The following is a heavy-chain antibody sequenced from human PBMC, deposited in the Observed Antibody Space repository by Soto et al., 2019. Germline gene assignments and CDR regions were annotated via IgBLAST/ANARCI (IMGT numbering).Heavy chain of an antibody. CDR1: GFTFSSYA. D-gene: IGHD3-3*01. V-gene: IGHV3-23*01. CDR2: IGTSDNSA. J-gene: IGHJ4*02. CDR3: AKDWSVSY. Sequence: PGGPLRLSCAASGFTFSSYAMTWVRQAPGKGLEWVSAIGTSDNSAKYADSVKGRFTVSRDNSKNTLYLQMNSLRADDTAVYYCAKDWSVSYWGQGTLVTVSS.